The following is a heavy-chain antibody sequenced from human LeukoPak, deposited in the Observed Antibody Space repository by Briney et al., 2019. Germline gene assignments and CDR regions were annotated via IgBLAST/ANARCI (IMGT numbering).Heavy chain of an antibody. Sequence: GGSLRLSCATSGFTFSSYSMNWVRQAPGKGLEWVSFISSSSSNMYYADSVKGRFTISRDNAKNSLYLQMNSLRAEDTAVYYRARRSGSYYAFDYWGQGTLVTVSS. CDR2: ISSSSSNM. CDR3: ARRSGSYYAFDY. J-gene: IGHJ4*02. V-gene: IGHV3-21*01. D-gene: IGHD3-10*01. CDR1: GFTFSSYS.